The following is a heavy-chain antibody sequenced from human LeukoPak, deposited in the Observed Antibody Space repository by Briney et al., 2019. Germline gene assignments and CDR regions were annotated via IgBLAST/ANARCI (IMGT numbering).Heavy chain of an antibody. V-gene: IGHV3-21*01. CDR2: ISSSSSYI. D-gene: IGHD1-1*01. CDR3: ARDGYNWLGTDY. Sequence: GGSLRLSCAASGFTFSSYSMNWVRQAPGKGLEWVSSISSSSSYIYYADSVKGRFTISRDNAENSLYLQMNSLRAEDTAVYYCARDGYNWLGTDYWGQGTLVTVSS. J-gene: IGHJ4*02. CDR1: GFTFSSYS.